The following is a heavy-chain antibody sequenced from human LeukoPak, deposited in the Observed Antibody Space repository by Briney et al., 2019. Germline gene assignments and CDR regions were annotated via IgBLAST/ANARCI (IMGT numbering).Heavy chain of an antibody. D-gene: IGHD1-26*01. CDR2: INPNSGGT. CDR3: ARGFEVGATTDRDY. CDR1: GYTFTGYY. Sequence: ASVKVSCKASGYTFTGYYMRWVRQAPGQGLEWMGWINPNSGGTNYAQKFQGRVTMTRDTSISTAYMELSRLRSDDTAVYYCARGFEVGATTDRDYWGQGTLVTVSS. J-gene: IGHJ4*02. V-gene: IGHV1-2*02.